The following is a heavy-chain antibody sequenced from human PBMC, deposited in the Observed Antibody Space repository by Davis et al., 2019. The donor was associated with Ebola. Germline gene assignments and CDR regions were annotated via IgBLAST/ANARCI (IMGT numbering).Heavy chain of an antibody. D-gene: IGHD3-22*01. Sequence: SETLSLTCAVYGGSFSGYYWSWIRQPPGKGLEWIGEINHSGSTNYNPSLKSRVTISVDTSKNQFSLKLSSVTAADTAVYYCARRYYYESFDPWGQGTLVTASS. CDR3: ARRYYYESFDP. CDR1: GGSFSGYY. V-gene: IGHV4-34*01. CDR2: INHSGST. J-gene: IGHJ5*02.